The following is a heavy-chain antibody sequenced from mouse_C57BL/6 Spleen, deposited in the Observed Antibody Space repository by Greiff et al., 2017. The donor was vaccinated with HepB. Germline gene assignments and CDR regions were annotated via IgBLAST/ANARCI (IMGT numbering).Heavy chain of an antibody. CDR2: IDPSDSYT. D-gene: IGHD3-1*01. V-gene: IGHV1-50*01. CDR1: GYTFTSYW. Sequence: QVQLQQPGAELVKPGASVKLSCKASGYTFTSYWMQWVKQRPGQGLEWIGEIDPSDSYTNYNQKFKGKATLTVDTSSSTAYMQLSSLTSEDSAVYYCARSERHVGDYWGQGTSVTVSS. J-gene: IGHJ4*01. CDR3: ARSERHVGDY.